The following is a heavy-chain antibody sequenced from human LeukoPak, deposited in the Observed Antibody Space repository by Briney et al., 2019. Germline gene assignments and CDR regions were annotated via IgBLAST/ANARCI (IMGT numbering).Heavy chain of an antibody. CDR2: ISSSGNSK. Sequence: GGSLRLSCAASAFSFSSYGMNWVRQAPGKGLEWISYISSSGNSKYYADSVKGRFTVSRDNVWKSLYLQMDSLRAEDTAVYYCARRITISGVGYYMDVWGKGTTVTVPS. CDR1: AFSFSSYG. D-gene: IGHD3-3*01. CDR3: ARRITISGVGYYMDV. V-gene: IGHV3-48*01. J-gene: IGHJ6*03.